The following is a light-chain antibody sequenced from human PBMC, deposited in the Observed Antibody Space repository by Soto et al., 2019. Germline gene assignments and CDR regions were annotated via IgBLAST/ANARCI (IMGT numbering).Light chain of an antibody. J-gene: IGLJ1*01. CDR2: EVS. Sequence: QCVLTQPPSASGSPGQSVTISCTGTSSDVGGYNYVSWYQQNPGKAPKLMIYEVSKRPSGVPDRFSGSKSDNTASLTVSGLQAEDEADYYCSSYAGSNNYVFGTGTKVTVL. CDR3: SSYAGSNNYV. CDR1: SSDVGGYNY. V-gene: IGLV2-8*01.